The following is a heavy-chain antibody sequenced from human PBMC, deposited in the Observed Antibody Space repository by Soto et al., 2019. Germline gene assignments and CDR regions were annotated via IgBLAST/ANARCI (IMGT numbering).Heavy chain of an antibody. J-gene: IGHJ4*02. D-gene: IGHD4-17*01. CDR2: ISHDGSNK. CDR3: AKDGPHDYGDYVHYYFDY. Sequence: PGGSLRLSCAASGFTFNSYDIHWVRQAPGKGLEWVAVISHDGSNKYYADSVKGRFTISRDNSKNTLYLQMNSLRAEDTAVYYCAKDGPHDYGDYVHYYFDYWGQGTLVTVSS. CDR1: GFTFNSYD. V-gene: IGHV3-30*18.